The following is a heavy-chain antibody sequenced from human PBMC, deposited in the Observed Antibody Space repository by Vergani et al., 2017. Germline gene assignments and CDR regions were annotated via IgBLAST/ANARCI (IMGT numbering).Heavy chain of an antibody. CDR3: ARYTVWSDFDAFDI. J-gene: IGHJ3*02. CDR2: IYYSGST. V-gene: IGHV4-61*08. Sequence: QVQLQESGPGLVKPSQTLSLTCTVSGGSISSGGYYWGWIRQPPGKGLEWIGYIYYSGSTNYNPSLKSRVTISVDTSKNQFSLKLSSVTAADTAVYYCARYTVWSDFDAFDIWGQGTMVTVSS. CDR1: GGSISSGGYY. D-gene: IGHD3-3*01.